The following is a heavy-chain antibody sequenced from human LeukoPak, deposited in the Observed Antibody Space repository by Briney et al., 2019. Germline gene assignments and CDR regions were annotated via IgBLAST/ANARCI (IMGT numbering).Heavy chain of an antibody. CDR3: AREVFNSGWYGDY. J-gene: IGHJ4*02. D-gene: IGHD6-19*01. V-gene: IGHV4-59*01. CDR2: IYYSGST. CDR1: GGSISSYY. Sequence: PSETLSLTCTVSGGSISSYYWSWIRQPPGKGLEWIGYIYYSGSTNYNPSLKSRVTISVDTSKNQFSLKLSSVTAADTAVYYCAREVFNSGWYGDYWGQGTLVTVSS.